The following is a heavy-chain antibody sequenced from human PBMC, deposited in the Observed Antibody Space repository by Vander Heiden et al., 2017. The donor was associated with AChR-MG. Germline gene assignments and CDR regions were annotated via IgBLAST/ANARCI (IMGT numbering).Heavy chain of an antibody. D-gene: IGHD1-7*01. Sequence: QVQLQESGPGLVKPSQTLSLTCTVSGGSISSGGYYWSWIRQHPGKGLEWIGYIYYSGSTYYNPSLKSRVTISVDTSKNQFSLKLSSVTAADTAVYYCARELAYNWNYVDAFDIWGQGTMVTVSS. CDR3: ARELAYNWNYVDAFDI. V-gene: IGHV4-31*03. CDR1: GGSISSGGYY. CDR2: IYYSGST. J-gene: IGHJ3*02.